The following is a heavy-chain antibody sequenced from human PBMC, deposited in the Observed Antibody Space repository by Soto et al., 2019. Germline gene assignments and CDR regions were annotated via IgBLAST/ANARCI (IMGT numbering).Heavy chain of an antibody. Sequence: QVQLQESGPGLVKPSETLSLTCTVSGCSISSYYWSWIRQPPGKGLEWIGYIYYSGITNYNPSLKSRVTISVDTSKNKFSLKLSSVTAADTAVYYCASGATDFDYWGQGTLVTVSS. CDR3: ASGATDFDY. CDR2: IYYSGIT. J-gene: IGHJ4*02. CDR1: GCSISSYY. V-gene: IGHV4-59*01.